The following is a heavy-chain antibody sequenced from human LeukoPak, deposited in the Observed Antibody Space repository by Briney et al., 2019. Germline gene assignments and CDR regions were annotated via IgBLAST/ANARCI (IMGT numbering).Heavy chain of an antibody. Sequence: QSGGSLRLSCAASGSGPAFTSHTMNWVRQAPGKGLEWVSSISSRGDSTYYADSVRGRFAISKDNAKNSLFLQISSLRAEDTAVYFCARERNSRNRFDFWGQGTLVTVAS. J-gene: IGHJ4*02. D-gene: IGHD1-14*01. CDR1: GSGPAFTSHT. CDR3: ARERNSRNRFDF. V-gene: IGHV3-48*01. CDR2: ISSRGDST.